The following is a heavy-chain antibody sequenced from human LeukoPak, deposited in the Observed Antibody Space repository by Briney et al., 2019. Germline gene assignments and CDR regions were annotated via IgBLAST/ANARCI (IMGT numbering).Heavy chain of an antibody. CDR1: GFTFSSYG. J-gene: IGHJ4*02. Sequence: EGTLRLSCAASGFTFSSYGMTWVRQAPGKGLEWVSYISSSGSTIYYADSVKGRFTISRDNAKNSLYLQMNSLRAEDTAVYYCARDTRGILDYWGQGTLVTVSS. CDR3: ARDTRGILDY. V-gene: IGHV3-48*03. CDR2: ISSSGSTI.